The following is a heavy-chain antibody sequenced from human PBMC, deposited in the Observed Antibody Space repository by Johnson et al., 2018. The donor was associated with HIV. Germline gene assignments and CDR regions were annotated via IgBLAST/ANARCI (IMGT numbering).Heavy chain of an antibody. CDR3: AREWGSADAFDI. Sequence: VQLVESGGGLVKPGGSLRLSCAASGFTFRSYDMHWVRQATGKGLEWVSAIGTAGDTYYPGSVKGRFTISRENAKNTLYLQMNSLRAEDTAVYYCAREWGSADAFDIWGQGTMVTVSS. CDR2: IGTAGDT. CDR1: GFTFRSYD. V-gene: IGHV3-13*01. D-gene: IGHD3-16*01. J-gene: IGHJ3*02.